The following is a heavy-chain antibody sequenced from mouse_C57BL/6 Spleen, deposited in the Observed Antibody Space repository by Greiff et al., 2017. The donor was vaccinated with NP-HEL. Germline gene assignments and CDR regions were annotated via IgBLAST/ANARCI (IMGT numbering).Heavy chain of an antibody. CDR3: ARSAHYGSSYPAWFAY. CDR2: INPGSGGT. J-gene: IGHJ3*01. CDR1: GYAFTNYL. Sequence: QVQLQQSGAELVRPGTSVKVSCKASGYAFTNYLIEWVTQRPGQGLELIGVINPGSGGTNYNEKFKGKATLTADKSSSTAYMQLSSLTSEDSAVYFCARSAHYGSSYPAWFAYWGQGTLVTVSA. D-gene: IGHD1-1*01. V-gene: IGHV1-54*01.